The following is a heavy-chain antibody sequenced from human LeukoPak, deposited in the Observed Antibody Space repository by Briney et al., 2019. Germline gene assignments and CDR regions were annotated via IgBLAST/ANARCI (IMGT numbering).Heavy chain of an antibody. V-gene: IGHV4-59*01. CDR1: GGSISSYY. J-gene: IGHJ6*03. D-gene: IGHD2-2*01. Sequence: PSETLSLTCTVSGGSISSYYWRWMRQPPGKGLEWIGYIYYSGSTNYHPSLKSRVTISVDTSKTQFSLKLSSVTAADTAVYYCARDHQGYCSSTSCPDSDYYYYYMDVWGKGTTVTVSS. CDR2: IYYSGST. CDR3: ARDHQGYCSSTSCPDSDYYYYYMDV.